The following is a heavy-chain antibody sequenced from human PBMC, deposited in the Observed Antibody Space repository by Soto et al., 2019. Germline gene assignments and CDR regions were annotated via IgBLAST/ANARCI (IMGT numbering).Heavy chain of an antibody. V-gene: IGHV4-59*01. CDR3: ARDWPSGVTRPGAFDI. J-gene: IGHJ3*02. CDR2: IYCSGST. CDR1: GGSISNCY. Sequence: SETLSLTCTVSGGSISNCYWSWIRQPPGKGLEWIGYIYCSGSTNYNPSLKSRVTISVDTSKNQFSLKLSSVAAADTAVYYCARDWPSGVTRPGAFDIWGQGTMVTVSS. D-gene: IGHD1-26*01.